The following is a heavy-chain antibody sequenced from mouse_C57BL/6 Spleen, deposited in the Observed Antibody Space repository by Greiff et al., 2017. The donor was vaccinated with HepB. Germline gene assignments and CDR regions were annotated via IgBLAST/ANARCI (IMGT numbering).Heavy chain of an antibody. CDR1: GFTFSSYA. D-gene: IGHD1-1*01. CDR3: TREGDITTVVGYFDV. CDR2: ISSGGDYI. J-gene: IGHJ1*03. V-gene: IGHV5-9-1*02. Sequence: EVKLMESGEGLVKPGGSLKLSCAASGFTFSSYAMSWVRQTPEKRLEWVAYISSGGDYIYYADTVKGRFTISRDNARNTLYLQMSSLKSEDTAMYYCTREGDITTVVGYFDVWAQGPRSPSPQ.